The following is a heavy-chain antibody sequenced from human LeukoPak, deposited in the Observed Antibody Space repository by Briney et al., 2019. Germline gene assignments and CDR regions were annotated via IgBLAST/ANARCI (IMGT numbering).Heavy chain of an antibody. Sequence: ASVKVSCKASGYTFTTYGISWVRRAPGQGLEWMGWISPYNANTYYAQNLRGRVTMTTDTSTSTAYMELRSLRSDDTAVYYCARRAHSSGYQDYWGQGTLVTVSS. D-gene: IGHD3-22*01. J-gene: IGHJ4*02. CDR1: GYTFTTYG. CDR2: ISPYNANT. V-gene: IGHV1-18*01. CDR3: ARRAHSSGYQDY.